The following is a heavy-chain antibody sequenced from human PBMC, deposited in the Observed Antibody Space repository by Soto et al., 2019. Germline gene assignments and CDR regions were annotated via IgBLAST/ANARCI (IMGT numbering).Heavy chain of an antibody. Sequence: EVQLLESGGGLVQPGGSLRLSCAASGFTFSSYAMSWVRQAPGKGLEWVSAISGSGGSTYYADSVKGRFTISRDNSRNPVYLQVNSLRSEDPAVYYCVKVQVTTVIGAFDIWGQGKMVSVSS. D-gene: IGHD4-17*01. CDR1: GFTFSSYA. CDR3: VKVQVTTVIGAFDI. CDR2: ISGSGGST. J-gene: IGHJ3*02. V-gene: IGHV3-23*01.